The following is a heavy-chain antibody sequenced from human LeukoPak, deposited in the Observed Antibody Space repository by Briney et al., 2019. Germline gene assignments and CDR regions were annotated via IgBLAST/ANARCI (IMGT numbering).Heavy chain of an antibody. CDR3: ARARYVNSFYAFDI. V-gene: IGHV4-59*01. CDR2: IYYSGST. D-gene: IGHD3-9*01. J-gene: IGHJ3*02. Sequence: SETLSLTCTVSGGSISSYYWSWIRQPPGKGLEWIGYIYYSGSTNYNPSLKSRVTISVDTSKNQFFLKLSSVTAADTAVYYCARARYVNSFYAFDIWGQGTLVTVSS. CDR1: GGSISSYY.